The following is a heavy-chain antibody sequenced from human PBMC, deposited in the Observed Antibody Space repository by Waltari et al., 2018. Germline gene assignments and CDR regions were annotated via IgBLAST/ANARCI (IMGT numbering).Heavy chain of an antibody. CDR3: ARVDFGVVTNWFDP. V-gene: IGHV4-39*07. D-gene: IGHD3-3*01. CDR2: IYYSGST. Sequence: QLQLQESGPGLVKPSETLSLTCTVSGGSISSSSYYWGWIRQPPGKGLEWIGSIYYSGSTYYNPSRKSRVTISVDTSKNQFSLKLSSVTAADTAVYYCARVDFGVVTNWFDPWGQGTLVTVSS. J-gene: IGHJ5*02. CDR1: GGSISSSSYY.